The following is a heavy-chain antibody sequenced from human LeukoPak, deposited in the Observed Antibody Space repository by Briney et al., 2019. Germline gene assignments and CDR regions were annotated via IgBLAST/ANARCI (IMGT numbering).Heavy chain of an antibody. J-gene: IGHJ4*02. D-gene: IGHD5-18*01. CDR1: GFTFSSYG. V-gene: IGHV3-30*03. CDR2: ISYDGSNK. Sequence: TGGSLRLSCAASGFTFSSYGMHWVRQAPGKGLEWVAVISYDGSNKYYADSVKGRFTISRDNPKNTLYLQMNSLRAEDTAVYYCARVKRGYSYGLDYWGQGTLVTVSS. CDR3: ARVKRGYSYGLDY.